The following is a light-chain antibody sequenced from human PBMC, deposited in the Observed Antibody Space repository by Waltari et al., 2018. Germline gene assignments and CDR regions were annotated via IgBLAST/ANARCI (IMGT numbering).Light chain of an antibody. V-gene: IGKV3-20*01. Sequence: DIFLTQSPGTLSLSPGEGATLSCRASQSISRFLAWYQQKPGQAPRLLIYDASTRATCIPDRFSGSGSGTDFSLTISRLEPEDFAVYYCQKYGTLPGTFGQGTKVEIK. CDR3: QKYGTLPGT. CDR1: QSISRF. J-gene: IGKJ1*01. CDR2: DAS.